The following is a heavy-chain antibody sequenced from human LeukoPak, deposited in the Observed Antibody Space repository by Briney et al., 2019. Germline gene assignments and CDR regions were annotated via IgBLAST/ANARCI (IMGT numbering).Heavy chain of an antibody. CDR1: GYIFNNFD. V-gene: IGHV1-8*01. D-gene: IGHD2-2*01. J-gene: IGHJ4*02. Sequence: GASVKVSCKASGYIFNNFDINWVRQAPGQGLEWMGWMSPVSGIGGSAQRFQGRVTLTRDTSISTAYMEVSNLRSDDTAFYYCARAPTGTAALYWGQGTLVTVSS. CDR2: MSPVSGIG. CDR3: ARAPTGTAALY.